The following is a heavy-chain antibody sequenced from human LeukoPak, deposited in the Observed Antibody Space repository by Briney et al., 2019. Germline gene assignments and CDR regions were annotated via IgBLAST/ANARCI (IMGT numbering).Heavy chain of an antibody. V-gene: IGHV4-39*01. CDR2: IYYSGST. D-gene: IGHD6-13*01. CDR3: ARHAGGISATGTRPFDY. Sequence: SSETLSLTCTVSGASFSSSTYSWGWIRQPPGKGLEWIGSIYYSGSTYYNPSLKSRVTMSVDTSKNQFSLKLSSVTAADTAVYYCARHAGGISATGTRPFDYWGQGTLVTVSS. J-gene: IGHJ4*02. CDR1: GASFSSSTYS.